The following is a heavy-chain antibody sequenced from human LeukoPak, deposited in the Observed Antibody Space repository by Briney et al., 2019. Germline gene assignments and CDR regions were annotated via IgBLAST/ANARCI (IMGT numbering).Heavy chain of an antibody. V-gene: IGHV3-53*01. J-gene: IGHJ4*02. CDR2: IYSGGDT. CDR1: GFTVSSNY. Sequence: AGSLRLSCAVSGFTVSSNYMSWVRQAPGKGLEWVSVIYSGGDTYYADSVKGRFTISRDNSKNTLYLQMNSLRAEDTAGYYCARAGRPSGYYLWGQGTLVTVSS. D-gene: IGHD3-22*01. CDR3: ARAGRPSGYYL.